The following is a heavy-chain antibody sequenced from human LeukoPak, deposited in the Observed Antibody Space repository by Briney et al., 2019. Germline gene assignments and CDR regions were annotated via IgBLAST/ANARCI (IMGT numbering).Heavy chain of an antibody. Sequence: PSETLSLTCTVSGGSISSSSYYWGWIRQPPGKGLEWIGSIYYSGSTYYNPSLKSRVTISVDTSKNQFSLKLSSVTAADTAVYYCARLVILTGYFWFDPWGQGTLVTVSS. J-gene: IGHJ5*02. D-gene: IGHD3-9*01. CDR3: ARLVILTGYFWFDP. V-gene: IGHV4-39*01. CDR1: GGSISSSSYY. CDR2: IYYSGST.